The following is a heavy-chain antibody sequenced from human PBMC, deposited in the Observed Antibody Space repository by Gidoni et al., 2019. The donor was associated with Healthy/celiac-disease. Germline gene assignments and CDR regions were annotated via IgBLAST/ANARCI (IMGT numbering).Heavy chain of an antibody. CDR2: ISGSGGST. Sequence: EVQLLESGGGLVQPGGSLRLSCAASGFTFSSYAMSWVRQAPGKGLEWVSAISGSGGSTYYADSVKGRFTISRDNSKNTLYLQMNSLRAEDTAVYYCAKPPSSRVYATMLFDIWGQGTMVTVSS. J-gene: IGHJ3*02. CDR1: GFTFSSYA. CDR3: AKPPSSRVYATMLFDI. D-gene: IGHD2-8*01. V-gene: IGHV3-23*01.